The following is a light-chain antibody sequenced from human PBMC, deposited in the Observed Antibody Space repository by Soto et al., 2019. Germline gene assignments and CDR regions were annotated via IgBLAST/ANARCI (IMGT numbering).Light chain of an antibody. CDR2: NTN. V-gene: IGLV8-61*01. CDR1: SGSVSTSHS. J-gene: IGLJ3*02. CDR3: VLYMGSGIWV. Sequence: QAVVTQEPSLSVSPGGTVTLTCGLSSGSVSTSHSPSWYQQTPGQTPRTLIYNTNTRSSGVPDRFSGSIVGNKAALTITGAQADDESDDYCVLYMGSGIWVFGGGTKLTVL.